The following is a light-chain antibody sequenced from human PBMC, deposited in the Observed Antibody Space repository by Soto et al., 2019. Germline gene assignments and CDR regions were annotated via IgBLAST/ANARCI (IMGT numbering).Light chain of an antibody. V-gene: IGKV1-5*03. Sequence: DIQMTQSPSTLSASVGDRVTITCRASQSISSWLAWYQQKPGKAPKLLIYKASSLESGVPSRFSGSGSGTDFTLTIRSLQPDDFATYSCQQSWTFGQGTKVEIK. CDR2: KAS. CDR1: QSISSW. CDR3: QQSWT. J-gene: IGKJ1*01.